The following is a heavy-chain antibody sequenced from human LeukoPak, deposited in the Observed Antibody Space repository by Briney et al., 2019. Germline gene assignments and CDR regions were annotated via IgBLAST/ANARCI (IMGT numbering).Heavy chain of an antibody. CDR3: ARAGVVAATPNFDY. V-gene: IGHV3-11*01. Sequence: GGSLRLSCAASGFTFSDYYMSWIRQAPGKGLEWVSYISSSGSTIYYADSVKGRFTISRDNAKNSLYLQMNSPRAEDTAVYYCARAGVVAATPNFDYWGQGTLVTVSS. CDR2: ISSSGSTI. D-gene: IGHD2-15*01. CDR1: GFTFSDYY. J-gene: IGHJ4*02.